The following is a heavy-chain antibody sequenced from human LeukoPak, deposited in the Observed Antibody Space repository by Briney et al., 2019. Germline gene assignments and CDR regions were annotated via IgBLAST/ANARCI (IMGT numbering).Heavy chain of an antibody. J-gene: IGHJ4*02. CDR1: GVSIQSYW. V-gene: IGHV4-4*07. CDR3: ARSGYTISAYHSDF. D-gene: IGHD5-18*01. CDR2: IYTTGRT. Sequence: KPSETLSLTCDVSGVSIQSYWWSWVRKPAGKGLEWIGRIYTTGRTNYSPSFQSRVTMSIDVSSNQFSLTLRSVTAADMAVYYCARSGYTISAYHSDFWGQGAPVTVSS.